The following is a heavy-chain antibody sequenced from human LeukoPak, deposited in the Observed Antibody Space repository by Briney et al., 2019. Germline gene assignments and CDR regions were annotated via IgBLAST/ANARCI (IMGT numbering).Heavy chain of an antibody. D-gene: IGHD1-26*01. CDR3: ARVGATYSGDP. Sequence: ASVKVSCKASGDTFIRYGISWVRQAPGQGLEWMGWINPNSGGTNYAQKFQGRITMTRDTSISTAYMELSRLRSDDTAVYYCARVGATYSGDPWGQGTLVTVSS. CDR2: INPNSGGT. V-gene: IGHV1-2*02. CDR1: GDTFIRYG. J-gene: IGHJ5*02.